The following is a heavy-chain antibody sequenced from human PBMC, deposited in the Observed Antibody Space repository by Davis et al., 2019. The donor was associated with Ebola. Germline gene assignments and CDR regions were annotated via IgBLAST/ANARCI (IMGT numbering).Heavy chain of an antibody. J-gene: IGHJ4*02. CDR1: GGSFSSYY. CDR3: ASPRWLQLHFDY. Sequence: SETLSLTCAVYGGSFSSYYWGWIRQPPGKGLEWIGSIYYSGSTYYNPSLKSRVTISVDTSKNQSSLKLSSVTAADTAVYYCASPRWLQLHFDYWGQGTLVTVSS. D-gene: IGHD5-24*01. CDR2: IYYSGST. V-gene: IGHV4-39*01.